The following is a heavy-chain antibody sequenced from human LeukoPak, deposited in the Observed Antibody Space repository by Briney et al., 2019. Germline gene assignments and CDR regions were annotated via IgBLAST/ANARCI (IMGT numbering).Heavy chain of an antibody. CDR1: GGSISSGDYY. D-gene: IGHD2-2*01. CDR3: ARAGYCSSTSCYGDYYYMDV. V-gene: IGHV4-30-4*01. J-gene: IGHJ6*03. CDR2: MYYSGST. Sequence: SQTLSLTCTVSGGSISSGDYYWSWIRQPPEKGLEWIAYMYYSGSTYYSPSLKSRVTISVDTSKNQFSLKLSSVTAADTAVYYCARAGYCSSTSCYGDYYYMDVWGKGTTVTVSS.